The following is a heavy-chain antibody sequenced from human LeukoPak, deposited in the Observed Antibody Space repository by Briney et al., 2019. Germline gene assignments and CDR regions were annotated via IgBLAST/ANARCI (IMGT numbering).Heavy chain of an antibody. CDR3: ARDDYGAPMDV. Sequence: GASVTVSCKASGYTFTSYGVSWVRQAPGQGLEWMGWISAYNGNTNYAQKLQGRVTMTTDTSTSTAYMELRSLRSDDTAVYYCARDDYGAPMDVWGKGTAVTVSS. CDR1: GYTFTSYG. CDR2: ISAYNGNT. J-gene: IGHJ6*04. V-gene: IGHV1-18*01. D-gene: IGHD4-17*01.